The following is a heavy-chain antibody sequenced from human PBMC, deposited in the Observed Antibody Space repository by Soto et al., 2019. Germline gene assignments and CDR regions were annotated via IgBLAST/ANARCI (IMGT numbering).Heavy chain of an antibody. CDR1: GFTISNYA. CDR3: AKAGCSGGTCYLYYFDY. D-gene: IGHD2-15*01. V-gene: IGHV3-23*01. CDR2: ISGRGGNT. J-gene: IGHJ4*02. Sequence: EMQLLESGGGLVQPGGSLKLSCAASGFTISNYAMSWVRQAPGKGLEWGSTISGRGGNTYYADSVKGRFTISRDNSRNTLYLPMDSLRVEDSAVYSCAKAGCSGGTCYLYYFDYWGQGALVTVSA.